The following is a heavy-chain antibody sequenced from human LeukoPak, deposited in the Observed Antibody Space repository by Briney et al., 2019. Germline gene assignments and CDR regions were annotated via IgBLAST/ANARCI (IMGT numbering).Heavy chain of an antibody. CDR3: AREVSEGFDF. D-gene: IGHD3-22*01. CDR2: FGTRSTSI. J-gene: IGHJ4*02. CDR1: GSTFSGYS. Sequence: GGSLRLSCTASGSTFSGYSMNWIRQAPGKGLEWVSSFGTRSTSIHHAGSVKGRFAISRDNAKNSLYLQMNSLRAEDTALYYCAREVSEGFDFWGQGTLVTVSS. V-gene: IGHV3-21*01.